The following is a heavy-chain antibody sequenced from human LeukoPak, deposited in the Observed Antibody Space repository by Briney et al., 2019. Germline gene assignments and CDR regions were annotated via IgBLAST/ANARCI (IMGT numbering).Heavy chain of an antibody. V-gene: IGHV3-7*03. CDR3: TRDLAAVPGPRMDV. J-gene: IGHJ6*02. CDR1: GFSFSSYY. Sequence: GGSLRLSCAASGFSFSSYYMSWARQAPGKGLEWVALINPDGSERYYVDSVKGRFTISRDNAKNSLYLQMDSLRDDDTAMYFCTRDLAAVPGPRMDVWGQGTTVTVSS. CDR2: INPDGSER. D-gene: IGHD6-19*01.